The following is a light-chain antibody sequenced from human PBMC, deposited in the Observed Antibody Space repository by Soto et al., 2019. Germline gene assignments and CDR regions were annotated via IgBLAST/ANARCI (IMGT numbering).Light chain of an antibody. Sequence: QSALTQPPSASGSPGQSVTISCTGTSSDVGGYNFVSWYQHHPGKAPQALIYEVYKRPSGVPDRFSGSKSGNTASLTVSGLQTEDEADYYCSSYAGSSNFVLFGGGTKLTVL. CDR1: SSDVGGYNF. V-gene: IGLV2-8*01. CDR2: EVY. J-gene: IGLJ3*02. CDR3: SSYAGSSNFVL.